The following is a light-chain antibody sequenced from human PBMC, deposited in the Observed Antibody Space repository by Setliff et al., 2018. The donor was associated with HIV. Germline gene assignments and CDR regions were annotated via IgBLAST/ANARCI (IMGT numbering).Light chain of an antibody. CDR1: SSNIGAGYD. J-gene: IGLJ1*01. CDR3: QSYDSSLSGYV. V-gene: IGLV1-40*01. CDR2: ANT. Sequence: QSALTQPPSVSGAPGQRVIISCTGGSSNIGAGYDVHWYQQLPGTAPKLLIYANTNRPSGVPDRFSGSKSDTSASLAITGLQAEDETDYYCQSYDSSLSGYVFGTGTKVTVL.